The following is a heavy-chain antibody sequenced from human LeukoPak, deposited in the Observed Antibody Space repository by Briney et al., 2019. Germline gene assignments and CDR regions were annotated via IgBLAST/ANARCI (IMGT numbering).Heavy chain of an antibody. V-gene: IGHV3-30*18. Sequence: GGSLRLSCAASGFTFSSNWMHWVRQAPGKGLEWVAVISYDATNKYYADSVKGRFTLSRDNSKNTLYLQTNTLRNEDTAVYYCAKASSNYFYYFEYWGQGTLVTVSS. CDR2: ISYDATNK. J-gene: IGHJ4*02. CDR1: GFTFSSNW. CDR3: AKASSNYFYYFEY. D-gene: IGHD5-24*01.